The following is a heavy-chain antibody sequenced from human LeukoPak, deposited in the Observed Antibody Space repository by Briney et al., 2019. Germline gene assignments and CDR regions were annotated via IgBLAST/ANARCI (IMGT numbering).Heavy chain of an antibody. CDR3: ASESVAVALPDY. Sequence: SETLSLICAVYGRSFSGYYWSWIRHPPGKGREWIGEINHSGSTNYNPSLKSRATISVDTSKNQFSLKLSSVTAADTAVYYCASESVAVALPDYWGQGTLVTVSS. V-gene: IGHV4-34*01. J-gene: IGHJ4*02. CDR1: GRSFSGYY. D-gene: IGHD6-19*01. CDR2: INHSGST.